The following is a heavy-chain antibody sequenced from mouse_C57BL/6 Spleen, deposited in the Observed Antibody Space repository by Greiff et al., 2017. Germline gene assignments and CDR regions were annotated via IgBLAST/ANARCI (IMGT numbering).Heavy chain of an antibody. CDR2: ISDGGSYT. J-gene: IGHJ4*01. CDR1: GFTFSSYA. CDR3: ASEDGATEY. Sequence: EVQLVESGGGLVKPGGSLKLSCAASGFTFSSYAMSWVRQTPEKRLEWVATISDGGSYTYYPDNVKGRFTISRDNAKNNLYLQMSHLKSEDTAMYYCASEDGATEYWAQGTSVTVSS. V-gene: IGHV5-4*01.